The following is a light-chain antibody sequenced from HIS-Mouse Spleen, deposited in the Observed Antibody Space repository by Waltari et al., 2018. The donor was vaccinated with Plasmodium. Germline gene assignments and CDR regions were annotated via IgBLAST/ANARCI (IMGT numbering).Light chain of an antibody. V-gene: IGLV3-21*02. J-gene: IGLJ2*01. CDR1: HIGSKS. CDR2: DDS. Sequence: SSVLTQPPSVSVAPGQTARITWGGKHIGSKSVHWYQQKPGQAPVLVVYDDSDRPSGIPERFSGSNSGNTATLTISRVEAGDEADYYCQVWDSSSDHPVFGGGTKLTVL. CDR3: QVWDSSSDHPV.